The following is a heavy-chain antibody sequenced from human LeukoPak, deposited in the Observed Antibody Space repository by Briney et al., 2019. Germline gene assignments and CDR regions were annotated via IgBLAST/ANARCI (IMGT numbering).Heavy chain of an antibody. CDR1: GAPISSYY. CDR3: ARRTAMATFDY. CDR2: IYTSGTT. D-gene: IGHD5-18*01. V-gene: IGHV4-4*07. Sequence: PSETLSLTCTVSGAPISSYYWSWIRQPTGKGLEWIGRIYTSGTTNYNPSLKSRVTISVDTSKNQFSLKLSSVTAADTAVYYCARRTAMATFDYWGQGTLVTVSS. J-gene: IGHJ4*02.